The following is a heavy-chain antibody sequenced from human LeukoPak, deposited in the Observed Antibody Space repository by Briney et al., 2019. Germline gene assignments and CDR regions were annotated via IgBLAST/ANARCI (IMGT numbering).Heavy chain of an antibody. J-gene: IGHJ4*02. Sequence: SETLSLTCAVYGGSFSGYSWTWIRQPPGKGLEWIGEFNHSGSTNYNPSLKSRVTISVDTSKNQFSLKLRYVTAADTAVYYCARVTGYMVEDFFDYWGQGTLVTVSS. CDR1: GGSFSGYS. CDR3: ARVTGYMVEDFFDY. D-gene: IGHD3-9*01. V-gene: IGHV4-34*01. CDR2: FNHSGST.